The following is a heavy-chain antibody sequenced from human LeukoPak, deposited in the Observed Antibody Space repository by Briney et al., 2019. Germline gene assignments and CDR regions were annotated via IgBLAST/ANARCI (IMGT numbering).Heavy chain of an antibody. Sequence: ASVKVSRKASGYTFTSYGISWVRQAPGQGLEWMGWISAYNGNTNYAPNLQDRLTMTADTSTDVAYMELRSLKSDDTAIYYCARDHGGNSRYFQHWGQGTPVTVTS. CDR2: ISAYNGNT. V-gene: IGHV1-18*01. CDR1: GYTFTSYG. D-gene: IGHD4-23*01. J-gene: IGHJ1*01. CDR3: ARDHGGNSRYFQH.